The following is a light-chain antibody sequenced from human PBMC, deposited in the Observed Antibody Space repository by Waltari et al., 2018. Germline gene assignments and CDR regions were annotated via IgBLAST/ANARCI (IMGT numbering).Light chain of an antibody. V-gene: IGKV3-15*01. J-gene: IGKJ1*01. CDR1: QSVRSN. Sequence: EVVMTQSPATLSVSPGEGATVSCRASQSVRSNVAWYQQTPGQAPSLLIYGASPRAPGIPDRLSGSGSGTEFILTISSLQSEDFAVYYCQQYNNWPPWTFGQGTKVEIK. CDR2: GAS. CDR3: QQYNNWPPWT.